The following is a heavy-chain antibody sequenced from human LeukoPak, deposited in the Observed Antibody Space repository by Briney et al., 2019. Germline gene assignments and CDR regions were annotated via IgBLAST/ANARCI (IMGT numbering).Heavy chain of an antibody. CDR2: IYYSGST. CDR1: GGFISNYF. Sequence: SETLSLTCTVSGGFISNYFWSWIRQPPGKGLQWIGYIYYSGSTNYNPSLKSRVTISVDTSKNQFSLKLSSVTAADTAVYYCARDSSSWNGWFDPWGQGTLVTVSS. D-gene: IGHD6-13*01. J-gene: IGHJ5*02. CDR3: ARDSSSWNGWFDP. V-gene: IGHV4-59*01.